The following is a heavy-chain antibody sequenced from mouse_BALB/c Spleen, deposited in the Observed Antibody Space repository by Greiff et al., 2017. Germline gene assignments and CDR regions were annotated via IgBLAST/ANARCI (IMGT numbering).Heavy chain of an antibody. CDR2: INPYNDGT. J-gene: IGHJ2*01. CDR1: GYTFTSYV. Sequence: EVKLQESGPELVKPGASVKMSCKASGYTFTSYVMHWVKQKPGQGLEWIGYINPYNDGTKYNEKFKGKATLTSDKSSSTAYMELSSLTSEDSAVYYCAREGYYYGSDYWGQGTTLTVSS. D-gene: IGHD1-2*01. V-gene: IGHV1-14*01. CDR3: AREGYYYGSDY.